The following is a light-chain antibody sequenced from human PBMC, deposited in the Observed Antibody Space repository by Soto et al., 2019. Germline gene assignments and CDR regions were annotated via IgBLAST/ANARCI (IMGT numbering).Light chain of an antibody. CDR3: QQYHDLQYT. CDR1: QSIGSG. J-gene: IGKJ2*01. CDR2: KAT. Sequence: DFQMTQSPSTLSASVGDGVTITCRASQSIGSGLAWYQQQPGKAPKLLIYKATNSQRGVSSRFSGSGSGTDFSLTISSLQPADSATYYCQQYHDLQYTFGQGTKLEI. V-gene: IGKV1-5*03.